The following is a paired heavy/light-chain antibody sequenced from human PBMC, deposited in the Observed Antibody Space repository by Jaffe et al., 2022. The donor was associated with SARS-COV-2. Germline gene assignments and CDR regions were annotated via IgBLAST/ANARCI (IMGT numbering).Light chain of an antibody. CDR3: CSYAGTYSFVI. J-gene: IGLJ2*01. Sequence: QSALTQPRSVSGSPGQSVTISCTGTKSDIGGHKSVSWYQQHPGKAPKVIIYDVNKRPSGVPDRFSGSKSGDTASLTISGLQPEDEADYHCCSYAGTYSFVIFGGGTKLTVL. CDR2: DVN. CDR1: KSDIGGHKS. V-gene: IGLV2-11*01.
Heavy chain of an antibody. Sequence: QVQLQQRGAELLKPSETLSLICDVYGGSFSGYYWSWIRQTPGKGLEWIGETDHTGSTNYSPSLKSRVTISIDTSKKQFSLTLTSMTAADTAMYYCARVGVFWSGYWRSNNWFDPWGQGTLVTVSS. CDR2: TDHTGST. J-gene: IGHJ5*02. CDR1: GGSFSGYY. V-gene: IGHV4-34*01. D-gene: IGHD3-3*01. CDR3: ARVGVFWSGYWRSNNWFDP.